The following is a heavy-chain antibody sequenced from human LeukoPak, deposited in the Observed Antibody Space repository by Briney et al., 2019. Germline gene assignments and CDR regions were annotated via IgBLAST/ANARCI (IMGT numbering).Heavy chain of an antibody. CDR3: ARGVDLVGAHDAFDI. J-gene: IGHJ3*02. V-gene: IGHV3-30-3*01. D-gene: IGHD1-26*01. CDR1: GFIFSSYA. CDR2: ISYDGSNK. Sequence: GGSLRLSCAASGFIFSSYAMQWVRQAPGKGLEWVAVISYDGSNKYYADSVKGRFTISRDNSKNTLYLQMNSLRAEDTAVYYCARGVDLVGAHDAFDIWGQGTMVTVSS.